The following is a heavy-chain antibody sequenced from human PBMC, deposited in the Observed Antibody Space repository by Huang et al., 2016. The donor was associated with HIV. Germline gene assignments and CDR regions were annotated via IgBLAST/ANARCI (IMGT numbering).Heavy chain of an antibody. CDR3: ARAGGFEI. V-gene: IGHV3-74*01. Sequence: EEHLVESGGGLVQPGGSLRLSCEASGFKFSNYWVQWVRQAPGKGLMWVSRIKIDGRTTDYADSVKGRFTISRDNAKNTLYLQMSSLTAEDTAIYYCARAGGFEIWGQGTVVTVSS. D-gene: IGHD2-15*01. CDR1: GFKFSNYW. J-gene: IGHJ3*02. CDR2: IKIDGRTT.